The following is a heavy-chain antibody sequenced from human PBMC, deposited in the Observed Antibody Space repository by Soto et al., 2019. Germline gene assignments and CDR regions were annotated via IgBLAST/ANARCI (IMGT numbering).Heavy chain of an antibody. CDR2: INAGNGNT. CDR1: GYTFTSYA. J-gene: IGHJ6*02. D-gene: IGHD6-13*01. Sequence: QVQLVQSGAEVKKPGASVKVSCKASGYTFTSYAMHWVRQAPGQRLEWMGWINAGNGNTKYSQKFQGMVTITRDRSASTAYMGMSSLRSEDTAVYYCARDHAGYSGSGYKPHRHYGRDVWGQGTTVTVSS. CDR3: ARDHAGYSGSGYKPHRHYGRDV. V-gene: IGHV1-3*01.